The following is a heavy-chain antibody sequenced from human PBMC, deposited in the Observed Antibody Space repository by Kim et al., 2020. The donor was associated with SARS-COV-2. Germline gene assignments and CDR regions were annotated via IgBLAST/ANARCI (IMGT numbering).Heavy chain of an antibody. CDR1: GFTFSNAW. D-gene: IGHD3-3*01. V-gene: IGHV3-15*01. CDR2: IKSKTDGGTT. J-gene: IGHJ5*02. CDR3: TTQRSYTIFGVVIITRPYNWFDP. Sequence: GGSLRLSCAASGFTFSNAWMSWVRQAPGKGLEWVGRIKSKTDGGTTDYAAPVKGRFTISRDDSKNTLYLQMNSLKTEDTAVYYCTTQRSYTIFGVVIITRPYNWFDPWGQGTLVTVSS.